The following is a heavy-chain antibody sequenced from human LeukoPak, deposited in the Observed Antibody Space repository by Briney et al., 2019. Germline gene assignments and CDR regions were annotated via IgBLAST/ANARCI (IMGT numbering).Heavy chain of an antibody. CDR3: ARDEARYSSGYYPNWFDP. J-gene: IGHJ5*02. D-gene: IGHD3-22*01. CDR1: GYTFTSYG. V-gene: IGHV1-18*01. Sequence: ASVKVSCKASGYTFTSYGISWVRPAPGQGLEWMGWLSAYNGNTNYAQKLQGRVTMTTDTSTSTAYMEQRSLRSDDTAVYYCARDEARYSSGYYPNWFDPWGQGTLVTVSS. CDR2: LSAYNGNT.